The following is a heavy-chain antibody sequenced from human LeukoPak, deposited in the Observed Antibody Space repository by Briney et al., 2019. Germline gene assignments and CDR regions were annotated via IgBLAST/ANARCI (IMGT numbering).Heavy chain of an antibody. Sequence: GGSLRLSCAASGFTFSSYWMSWVRQAPGKGLEWVANINQHGTDKYYVDSVRGRFTISRDNTKNSLYLQMNSLRAEDTAVYYCAANGGPFDFWGQGTLVTVSS. CDR3: AANGGPFDF. CDR1: GFTFSSYW. CDR2: INQHGTDK. J-gene: IGHJ4*02. V-gene: IGHV3-7*05. D-gene: IGHD4-23*01.